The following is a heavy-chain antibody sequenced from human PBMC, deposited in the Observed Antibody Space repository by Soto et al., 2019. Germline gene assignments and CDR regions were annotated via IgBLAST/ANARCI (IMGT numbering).Heavy chain of an antibody. CDR2: VYHRGTT. CDR3: ALGGYNYGRPFDF. Sequence: SETLSLTCSVSGASISNYHYSWIRQSPGKGLEWIGYVYHRGTTYYTPSLKSRVNMSLDTSTNEFYLNLKSVTAADTAVYYRALGGYNYGRPFDFWGQGTLVTVSS. J-gene: IGHJ4*02. V-gene: IGHV4-59*01. D-gene: IGHD5-18*01. CDR1: GASISNYH.